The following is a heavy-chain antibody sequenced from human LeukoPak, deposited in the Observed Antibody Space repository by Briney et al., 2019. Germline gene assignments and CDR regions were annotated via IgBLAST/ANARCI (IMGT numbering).Heavy chain of an antibody. CDR1: GFTFSSYA. D-gene: IGHD2-15*01. Sequence: GGSLRLSCAASGFTFSSYAMSWVRQAPGKGLEWVSAISGSGGSTYYADSVKGRFTISRDNSKNTLYLQMNSLRAEDTAVYYCAKDMKYCSGGSCSSWFDYWGQGTLVTVSS. V-gene: IGHV3-23*01. CDR3: AKDMKYCSGGSCSSWFDY. CDR2: ISGSGGST. J-gene: IGHJ4*02.